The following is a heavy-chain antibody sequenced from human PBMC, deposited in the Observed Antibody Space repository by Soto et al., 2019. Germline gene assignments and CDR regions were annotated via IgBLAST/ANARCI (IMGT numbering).Heavy chain of an antibody. CDR1: GFTFSSYA. D-gene: IGHD3-10*01. V-gene: IGHV3-23*01. CDR2: ISGSGGST. CDR3: AKSKPPPLRLWFGDLQPPGYYYGMDV. Sequence: PGGSLRLSCAASGFTFSSYAMSWVRQAPGKGLEWVSAISGSGGSTYYADSVKGRFTISRDNSKNTLYLQMNSLRAEDTAVYYCAKSKPPPLRLWFGDLQPPGYYYGMDVWGQGTTVTVSS. J-gene: IGHJ6*02.